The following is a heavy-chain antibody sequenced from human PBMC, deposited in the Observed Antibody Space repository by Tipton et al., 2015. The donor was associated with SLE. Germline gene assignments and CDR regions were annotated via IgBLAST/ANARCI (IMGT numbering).Heavy chain of an antibody. CDR2: MSYIGHT. D-gene: IGHD3-9*01. Sequence: TLSLTCTVSSGSVSSSDYFWGWIRQSPGGGLEWIATMSYIGHTYYNSSLKSRVTTSIDTSKNHFSLKMRSVTAADTAVYYCARFFYYDNSRAWGWFDPWGQGTLVTVSS. J-gene: IGHJ5*02. V-gene: IGHV4-39*07. CDR1: SGSVSSSDYF. CDR3: ARFFYYDNSRAWGWFDP.